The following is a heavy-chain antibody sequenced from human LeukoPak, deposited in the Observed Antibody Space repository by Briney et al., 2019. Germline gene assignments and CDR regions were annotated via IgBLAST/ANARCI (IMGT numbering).Heavy chain of an antibody. D-gene: IGHD3-10*01. J-gene: IGHJ4*02. CDR3: ARVLLWFGELQGYFDY. Sequence: ASVKVSCKASGYTFSSYGISWVRQAPGQGLEWMGWISAYNGNTNYAQKLQGRVTMTTDTSTSTAYMELRSLRSDDTAVYYCARVLLWFGELQGYFDYWGQGTLVTVSS. V-gene: IGHV1-18*01. CDR1: GYTFSSYG. CDR2: ISAYNGNT.